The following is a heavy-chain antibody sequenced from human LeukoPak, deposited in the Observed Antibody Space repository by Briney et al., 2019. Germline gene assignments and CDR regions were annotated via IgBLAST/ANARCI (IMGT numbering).Heavy chain of an antibody. J-gene: IGHJ5*01. V-gene: IGHV4-59*01. Sequence: SETLSLTCTVSGGSISSYYWSWIRQPPGKGLEWIGYIYYSGSTNYNPSLKSRVTISVDTSMNQFSLKLSSVTAADTAVYYCARVLPVPTGFDSWGQGTLVTVSS. D-gene: IGHD5-12*01. CDR3: ARVLPVPTGFDS. CDR2: IYYSGST. CDR1: GGSISSYY.